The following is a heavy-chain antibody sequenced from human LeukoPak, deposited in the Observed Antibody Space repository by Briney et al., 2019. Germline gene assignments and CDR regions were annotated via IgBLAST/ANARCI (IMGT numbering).Heavy chain of an antibody. V-gene: IGHV4-34*01. CDR3: ARVDYYDSSGSSYDAFDI. CDR2: INHSGST. CDR1: GGSFSGYY. J-gene: IGHJ3*02. D-gene: IGHD3-22*01. Sequence: SETLSLTCAVHGGSFSGYYWSWIRQPPGKGLEWIGEINHSGSTNYNPSLKSRVTISVDTSKNQFSLKLSSVTAADTAVYYCARVDYYDSSGSSYDAFDIWGQGTMVTVSS.